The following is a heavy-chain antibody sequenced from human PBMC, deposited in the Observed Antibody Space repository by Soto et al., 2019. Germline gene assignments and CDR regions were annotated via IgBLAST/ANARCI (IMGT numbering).Heavy chain of an antibody. D-gene: IGHD6-19*01. J-gene: IGHJ4*02. V-gene: IGHV3-30*18. CDR3: AKDYSSGWYYFDS. Sequence: QVQVVESGGGVVQPGRSLRLSCAASGFTFRGCGMHWVRQAPGNGLEWVAVISYDGSNEHYADSVKGRFTISRDNSKNAVYLQMTSLRDEDTAVYYCAKDYSSGWYYFDSWGQGALVTVSS. CDR2: ISYDGSNE. CDR1: GFTFRGCG.